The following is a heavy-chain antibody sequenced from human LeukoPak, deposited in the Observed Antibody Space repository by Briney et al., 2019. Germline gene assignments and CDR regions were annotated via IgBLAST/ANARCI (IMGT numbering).Heavy chain of an antibody. CDR3: ARQLELLAYFDY. CDR1: GGTFSSYA. Sequence: SVKVSCKASGGTFSSYAISWVRLAPGQGLEWMGGIIPIFGTANYAQKFQGRVTITADESTSTAYMELSSLRSEDTAVYYCARQLELLAYFDYWGQGTLVTVSS. V-gene: IGHV1-69*13. J-gene: IGHJ4*02. CDR2: IIPIFGTA. D-gene: IGHD1-7*01.